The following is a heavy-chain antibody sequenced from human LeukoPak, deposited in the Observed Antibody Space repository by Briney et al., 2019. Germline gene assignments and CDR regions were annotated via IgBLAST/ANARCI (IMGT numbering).Heavy chain of an antibody. D-gene: IGHD3-10*01. Sequence: SGGSLRLSCAASGFTVSSNYMSWVRQAPGKGLEWVSVIYSGGSTYYADSVKGRFTISRDNAENTLYLQMNSLRAEDTAVYYCASAIRGVLLDYWGQGTLVTVSS. V-gene: IGHV3-53*01. CDR1: GFTVSSNY. J-gene: IGHJ4*02. CDR3: ASAIRGVLLDY. CDR2: IYSGGST.